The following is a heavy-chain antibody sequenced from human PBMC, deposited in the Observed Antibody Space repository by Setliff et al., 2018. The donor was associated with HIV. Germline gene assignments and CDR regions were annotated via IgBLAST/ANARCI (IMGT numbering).Heavy chain of an antibody. D-gene: IGHD3-10*01. J-gene: IGHJ4*02. CDR2: IYSSGTT. CDR1: GGSMSGYY. Sequence: PSETLSLTCSVSGGSMSGYYWNWIRQPAGKGLEWIGRIYSSGTTKYNPSVTSRVTISVDASKNQFFLQLISVTAADTAVYYCARQGGYNSPLMVWGQGKLVTVSS. CDR3: ARQGGYNSPLMV. V-gene: IGHV4-4*07.